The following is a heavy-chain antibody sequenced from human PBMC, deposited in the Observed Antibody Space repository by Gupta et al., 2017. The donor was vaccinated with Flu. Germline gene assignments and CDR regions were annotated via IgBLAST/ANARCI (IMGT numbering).Heavy chain of an antibody. Sequence: DVQLVQSGGGLVRPGESLRLSCAASEFTFSNYFMGWIRQPPGKGLEWVANIRGDGSEKYYADSVKGRFTISRDNTKNSLYLQMNSLRAEDTAVYYCARDLATAGRFDPWGQGTLVTVAS. CDR1: EFTFSNYF. V-gene: IGHV3-7*01. J-gene: IGHJ5*02. CDR3: ARDLATAGRFDP. CDR2: IRGDGSEK.